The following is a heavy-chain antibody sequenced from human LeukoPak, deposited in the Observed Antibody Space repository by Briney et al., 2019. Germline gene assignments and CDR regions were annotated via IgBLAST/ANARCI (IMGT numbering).Heavy chain of an antibody. V-gene: IGHV4-39*07. D-gene: IGHD6-19*01. J-gene: IGHJ4*02. Sequence: SETLSLTCTVSGGSISSSTYYWGWIRQPPGKGLEWIGSIYYSGNTYYNPSLKSRVTISVDTSKNQFSLKLSSVTAADTAVYYCARAYSSGWYGVYWGQGTLVTVSS. CDR2: IYYSGNT. CDR1: GGSISSSTYY. CDR3: ARAYSSGWYGVY.